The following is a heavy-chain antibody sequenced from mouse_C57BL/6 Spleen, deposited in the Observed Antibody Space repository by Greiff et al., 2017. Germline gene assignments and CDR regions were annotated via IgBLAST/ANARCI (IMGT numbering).Heavy chain of an antibody. Sequence: QVQLKQSGAELARPGASVKLSCKASGYTFTSYGISWVKQRTGQGLEWIGEIYPRSGNTYYNEKFKGKATLTADKSSSTAYMELRSLTSEDSAVYFCARSPYDYDDAMDDWGQGTSVTVSS. CDR2: IYPRSGNT. CDR1: GYTFTSYG. V-gene: IGHV1-81*01. D-gene: IGHD2-4*01. J-gene: IGHJ4*01. CDR3: ARSPYDYDDAMDD.